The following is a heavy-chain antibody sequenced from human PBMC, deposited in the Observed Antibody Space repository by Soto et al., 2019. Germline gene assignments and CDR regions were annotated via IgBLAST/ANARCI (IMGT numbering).Heavy chain of an antibody. CDR1: GGSFSGYY. V-gene: IGHV4-34*01. J-gene: IGHJ4*02. D-gene: IGHD3-22*01. CDR2: INHSGST. CDR3: AREGYDSVGSIDY. Sequence: QVQLQQWGAGLLKPSETLSLTCAVYGGSFSGYYWSWIRQPPGTGLEWIGEINHSGSTNYNPSLKSRVTISVDTSKNQFSLKLSSVTAADTAVYYCAREGYDSVGSIDYWGQGTLVTVSS.